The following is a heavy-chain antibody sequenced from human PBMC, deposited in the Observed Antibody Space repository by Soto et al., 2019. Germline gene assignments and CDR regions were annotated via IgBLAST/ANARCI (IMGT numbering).Heavy chain of an antibody. Sequence: GASVKVSCKASGYTFTDYYIHWVRQAPGQGLEWMGWINPNTGGTSFAQKFLGGVTMTRDTSISTVYMELTTLKFDDTAMYFCARRVFRGALDYWGQGTLVTVSS. CDR2: INPNTGGT. J-gene: IGHJ4*02. CDR3: ARRVFRGALDY. D-gene: IGHD4-17*01. CDR1: GYTFTDYY. V-gene: IGHV1-2*02.